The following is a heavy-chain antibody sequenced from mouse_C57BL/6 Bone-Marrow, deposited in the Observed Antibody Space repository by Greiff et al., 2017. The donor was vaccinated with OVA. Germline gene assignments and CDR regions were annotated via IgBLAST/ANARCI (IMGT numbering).Heavy chain of an antibody. V-gene: IGHV1-55*01. D-gene: IGHD1-1*02. Sequence: QVQLQQPGAELVKPGASVKMSCKASGYTFTRYWITWVKQRPGQGLEWIGDIYPGSGSTNYNEKFKSKATLTVDTSSSTAYMQLSSLTSEDSAVYYCARRKNGRRKRDWFAYWGQGTLVTVSA. CDR3: ARRKNGRRKRDWFAY. J-gene: IGHJ3*01. CDR2: IYPGSGST. CDR1: GYTFTRYW.